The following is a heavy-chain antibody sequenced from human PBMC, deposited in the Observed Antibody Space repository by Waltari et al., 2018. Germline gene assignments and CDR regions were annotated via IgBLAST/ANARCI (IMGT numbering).Heavy chain of an antibody. V-gene: IGHV4-4*03. J-gene: IGHJ5*02. CDR3: ARDRGRGLYLDT. Sequence: QLQLQESGPGLVKPPGTLSLRWAVSGDSVSNTYWWSWVRQPPQKGLEWIGQVHGNGRTNDNPSFASRVTVSLDTSDNQFSLKVTSATTADTAVYYCARDRGRGLYLDTWGPGTLVTVSP. CDR1: GDSVSNTYW. CDR2: VHGNGRT. D-gene: IGHD2-15*01.